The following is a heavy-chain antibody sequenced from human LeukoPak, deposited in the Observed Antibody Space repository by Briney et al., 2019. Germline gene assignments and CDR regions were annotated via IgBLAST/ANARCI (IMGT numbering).Heavy chain of an antibody. D-gene: IGHD6-19*01. CDR1: GYTFTGYY. J-gene: IGHJ5*02. Sequence: ASVKVSCKASGYTFTGYYMHWVRQAPGQGLEWMGWINPNSGGTNYAQKFQGRVTMTRDTSISTAYMELSGLRSDDTAVYYCARVKGQWLVQFGWLDPWGQGTLVTVSS. V-gene: IGHV1-2*02. CDR2: INPNSGGT. CDR3: ARVKGQWLVQFGWLDP.